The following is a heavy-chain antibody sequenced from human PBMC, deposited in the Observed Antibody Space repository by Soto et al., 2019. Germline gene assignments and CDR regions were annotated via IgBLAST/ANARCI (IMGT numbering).Heavy chain of an antibody. CDR2: ISGSGGST. CDR3: AKDSSENDFWSGYYIGAFDY. D-gene: IGHD3-3*01. V-gene: IGHV3-23*01. CDR1: GFTFSSYA. J-gene: IGHJ4*02. Sequence: GGSLRLSCAASGFTFSSYAMSWVRQAPGKGLEWVSAISGSGGSTYYADSVKGRFTISRDNSKNTLYLQMNSLRAEDTAVYYCAKDSSENDFWSGYYIGAFDYWGQGTLVTVSS.